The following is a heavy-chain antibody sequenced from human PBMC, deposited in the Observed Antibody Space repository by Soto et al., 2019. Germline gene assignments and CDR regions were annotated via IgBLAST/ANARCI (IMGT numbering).Heavy chain of an antibody. Sequence: SETLSLTCAVSGYSISSGYYWGWIRQPPGKGLEWIGSIYHSGSTYYNPSLKSRVTISVDTSKNQFSLKLSSVTAADTAVYYCARDLWDTAMVMDVWGQGTTVTVSS. D-gene: IGHD5-18*01. CDR1: GYSISSGYY. V-gene: IGHV4-38-2*02. CDR2: IYHSGST. CDR3: ARDLWDTAMVMDV. J-gene: IGHJ6*02.